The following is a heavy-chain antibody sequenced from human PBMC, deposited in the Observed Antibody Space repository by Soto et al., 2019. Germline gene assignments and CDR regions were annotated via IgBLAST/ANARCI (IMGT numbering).Heavy chain of an antibody. J-gene: IGHJ5*02. CDR1: GGSISSSSYY. V-gene: IGHV4-39*01. Sequence: QLQLQESGPGLVKPSETLSLTCTVSGGSISSSSYYWGWIRQPPWKGLEWIGSIYYSGSTYYNPSLKSRVTLSVYTSKTQVSLKLSSVTAADTAMYYCAGGEYYDFWSGYPNWFDPWGQGTLVTVSA. D-gene: IGHD3-3*01. CDR2: IYYSGST. CDR3: AGGEYYDFWSGYPNWFDP.